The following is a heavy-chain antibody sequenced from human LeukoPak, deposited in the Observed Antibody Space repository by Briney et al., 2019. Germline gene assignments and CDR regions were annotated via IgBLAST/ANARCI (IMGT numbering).Heavy chain of an antibody. V-gene: IGHV4-4*07. J-gene: IGHJ3*02. D-gene: IGHD1-14*01. CDR1: GGSISSYY. CDR2: IYTSGST. CDR3: AREALTINPDAFDI. Sequence: PSETLSLTCTVSGGSISSYYWSWIRQPAGKGLEWIGRIYTSGSTNYNPSLKSRVTMSVDTSKNQFSLKLSSVTAADTAVYYCAREALTINPDAFDIWGQGTMVTVSS.